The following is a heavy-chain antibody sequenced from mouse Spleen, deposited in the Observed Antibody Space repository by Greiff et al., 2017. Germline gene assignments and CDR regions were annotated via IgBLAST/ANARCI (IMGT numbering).Heavy chain of an antibody. CDR3: ARVYDYDGYAMDY. J-gene: IGHJ4*01. D-gene: IGHD2-4*01. Sequence: EVMLVESGGGLVKLGGSLKLSCAASGFTFSSYYMSWVRQTPEKRLEWVATISSGGGSTYYPDSVKGRFTISRDNAKNTLYLQMSSLNSEDTAVYYCARVYDYDGYAMDYWGQGTSVTVSS. V-gene: IGHV5-9*01. CDR1: GFTFSSYY. CDR2: ISSGGGST.